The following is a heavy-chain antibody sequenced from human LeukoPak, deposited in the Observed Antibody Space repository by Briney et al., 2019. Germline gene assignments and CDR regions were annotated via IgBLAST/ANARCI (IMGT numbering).Heavy chain of an antibody. D-gene: IGHD6-13*01. CDR1: GFTFSSYS. CDR2: ISSSSSYI. Sequence: GGSLRLSCAASGFTFSSYSMNWARQAPGKGLEWVSSISSSSSYIYYADSVKGRFTISRDNAKNSLYLQMNSLRAEDTAVYYCASSGSSSWLNWFDPWGQGTLVTVSS. V-gene: IGHV3-21*01. CDR3: ASSGSSSWLNWFDP. J-gene: IGHJ5*02.